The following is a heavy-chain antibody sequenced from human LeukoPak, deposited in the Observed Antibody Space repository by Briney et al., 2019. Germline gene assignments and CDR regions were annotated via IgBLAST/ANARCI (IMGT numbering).Heavy chain of an antibody. D-gene: IGHD1-26*01. Sequence: AGGSLRLSCAASGFTFSSYAMSWVRQAPGKGLEWVSAISGSGGSTYYADSVKGRFTISRDNSKNTLYLQMNSLRAEDTAVYYCAKDSGSGSFYFDYWGQGTLVTVSS. CDR3: AKDSGSGSFYFDY. CDR2: ISGSGGST. J-gene: IGHJ4*02. V-gene: IGHV3-23*01. CDR1: GFTFSSYA.